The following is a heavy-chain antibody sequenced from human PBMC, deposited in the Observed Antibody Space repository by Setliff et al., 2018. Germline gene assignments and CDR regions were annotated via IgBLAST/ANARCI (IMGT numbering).Heavy chain of an antibody. CDR1: GGSITNFY. J-gene: IGHJ3*01. V-gene: IGHV4-59*08. CDR3: ARQPPLNWAIPFDL. D-gene: IGHD7-27*01. Sequence: KPSETLSLTCTASGGSITNFYWNWIRQSPGKGLEWNGYIYSSGITNYNPSLKSRLTMSVDTSKNQFSLHLSSMTAADTAVYYCARQPPLNWAIPFDLWGQGKRVTVSS. CDR2: IYSSGIT.